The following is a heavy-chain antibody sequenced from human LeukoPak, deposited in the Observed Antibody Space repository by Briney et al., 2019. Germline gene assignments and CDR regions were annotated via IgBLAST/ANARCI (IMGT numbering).Heavy chain of an antibody. CDR3: ASGIAAAGNDAFDI. CDR2: ISSSGSTI. D-gene: IGHD6-13*01. J-gene: IGHJ3*02. Sequence: GGSLRLSCAASGFTFSDYYMSWIRQAPGKGLEWVSYISSSGSTIYYADSVKGRFTISRDNAKNSLYLQMNSLRAEDTAVYYCASGIAAAGNDAFDIWGQGTMVTVSS. V-gene: IGHV3-11*01. CDR1: GFTFSDYY.